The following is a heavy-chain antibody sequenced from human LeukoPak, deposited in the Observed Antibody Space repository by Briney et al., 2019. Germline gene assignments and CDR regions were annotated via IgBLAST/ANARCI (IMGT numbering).Heavy chain of an antibody. Sequence: SVKVSCKASGATFSSYAISRVRQAPGQGLEWMGGIIPIFGTANYAQKFQGRVTITADESTSTAYMELSSLRSEDTAVYYCARSSVYSSSWYAYYFDYWGQGTLVTVSS. V-gene: IGHV1-69*13. J-gene: IGHJ4*02. CDR2: IIPIFGTA. CDR3: ARSSVYSSSWYAYYFDY. CDR1: GATFSSYA. D-gene: IGHD6-13*01.